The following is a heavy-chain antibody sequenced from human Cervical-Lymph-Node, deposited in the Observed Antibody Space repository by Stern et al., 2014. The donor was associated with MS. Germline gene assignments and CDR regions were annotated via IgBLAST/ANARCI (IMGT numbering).Heavy chain of an antibody. CDR2: IWYDGGYK. V-gene: IGHV3-33*01. Sequence: VQLVESGGGVVQPGRSLRLSCAASGFTFNTYVMHWVRQAPGKGLEWVPVIWYDGGYKFYADSVQGRFTVSRDNSKNTLYLQMNSLRAEDTAVYYCATGRVNSGWYRGYFDSWGQGTLVTVSS. CDR3: ATGRVNSGWYRGYFDS. D-gene: IGHD6-19*01. J-gene: IGHJ4*02. CDR1: GFTFNTYV.